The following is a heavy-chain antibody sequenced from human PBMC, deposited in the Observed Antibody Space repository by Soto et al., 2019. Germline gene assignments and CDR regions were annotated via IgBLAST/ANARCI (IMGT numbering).Heavy chain of an antibody. CDR2: IYYSGST. J-gene: IGHJ4*02. CDR1: GGSISSDIHY. Sequence: PSETLSLTCTVSGGSISSDIHYWGWIRQPPGKGLEWIGSIYYSGSTYYNPSLKSRVTISVDTSKNQFSLKLSSGTAADTAVYYCAKHAPAIFISDLWGQGIPVTVSS. CDR3: AKHAPAIFISDL. V-gene: IGHV4-39*01. D-gene: IGHD3-3*01.